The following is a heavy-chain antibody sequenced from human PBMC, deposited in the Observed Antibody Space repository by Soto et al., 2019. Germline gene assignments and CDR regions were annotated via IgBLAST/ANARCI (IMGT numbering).Heavy chain of an antibody. CDR2: IYYSGST. CDR3: ARFTFGGVIVILKQYPGFDY. Sequence: SETLSLTCTVSGGSISSGGYYWSWIRQHPGKGLEWIGYIYYSGSTYYNPSLKSRVTISVDTSKNQFSLKLSSVTAADTAVYYCARFTFGGVIVILKQYPGFDYWGQGTLVTVSS. V-gene: IGHV4-31*03. D-gene: IGHD3-16*02. J-gene: IGHJ4*02. CDR1: GGSISSGGYY.